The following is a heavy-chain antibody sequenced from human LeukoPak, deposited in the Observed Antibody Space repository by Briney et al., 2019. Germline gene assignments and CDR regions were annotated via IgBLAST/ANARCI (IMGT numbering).Heavy chain of an antibody. CDR1: GFTFSNYS. CDR3: ARDSYYYDSSGYQPAGAFDI. V-gene: IGHV3-48*04. CDR2: ISSSSSTI. Sequence: GGSLRLSCAASGFTFSNYSMNWVRQAPGKGLEWVSYISSSSSTIYYTDSVKGRFTISRDNAKNSLYLQMNSLRAEDTAVYYCARDSYYYDSSGYQPAGAFDIWGQGTMVTVSS. D-gene: IGHD3-22*01. J-gene: IGHJ3*02.